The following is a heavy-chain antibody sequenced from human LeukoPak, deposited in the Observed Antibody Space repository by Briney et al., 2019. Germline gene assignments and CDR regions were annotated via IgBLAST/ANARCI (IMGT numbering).Heavy chain of an antibody. D-gene: IGHD6-13*01. V-gene: IGHV3-11*06. Sequence: GGSLRLSCAASGFTFSDFYMSWMRRAPGKGLEWVSYISSSSGHINYADSVRGRLTISRDNAKSSLYLQMNRLRAEDTAVYYCARGPRIAAAGTGYWGQGTLVTVSS. CDR2: ISSSSGHI. CDR3: ARGPRIAAAGTGY. CDR1: GFTFSDFY. J-gene: IGHJ4*02.